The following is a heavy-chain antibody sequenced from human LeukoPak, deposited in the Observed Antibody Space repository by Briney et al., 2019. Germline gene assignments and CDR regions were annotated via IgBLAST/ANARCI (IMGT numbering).Heavy chain of an antibody. J-gene: IGHJ4*02. CDR2: INHSGST. D-gene: IGHD5-24*01. CDR1: GGSFSGYY. CDR3: ARDEMATIGRALDY. Sequence: MSSETLSLTCAVYGGSFSGYYWSWIRQPPGKGLEWIGEINHSGSTNYNPSLKSRVTISVDTSKNQFSLKLSSVTAADTAVYYCARDEMATIGRALDYWGQGTLVTVSS. V-gene: IGHV4-34*01.